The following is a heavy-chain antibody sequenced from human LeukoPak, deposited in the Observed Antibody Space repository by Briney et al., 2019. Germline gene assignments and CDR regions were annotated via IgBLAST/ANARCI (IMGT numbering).Heavy chain of an antibody. CDR2: INPNGGGT. J-gene: IGHJ5*02. Sequence: ASVKVSCKASGYTFTGYYMHWVRQAPGQGLEWMGWINPNGGGTNYAQKFQGRVTMTRDTSISTAYMELSRLRSDDTAVYYCARGRVGTGTTRKGWFDPWGQGTLVTVSS. D-gene: IGHD1-7*01. CDR3: ARGRVGTGTTRKGWFDP. V-gene: IGHV1-2*02. CDR1: GYTFTGYY.